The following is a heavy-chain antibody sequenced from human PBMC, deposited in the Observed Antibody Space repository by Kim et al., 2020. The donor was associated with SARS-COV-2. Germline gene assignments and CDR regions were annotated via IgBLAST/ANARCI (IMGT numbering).Heavy chain of an antibody. J-gene: IGHJ4*02. CDR1: GGTFSSYA. CDR3: ARDLSPHERGYYFDY. CDR2: IIPIFGTA. Sequence: SVKVSCKASGGTFSSYAISWVRQAPGQGLEWMGGIIPIFGTANYAQKFQGRVTITADKSTSTAYMELSSLRSEDTAVYYCARDLSPHERGYYFDYWGQGTLVTVSS. V-gene: IGHV1-69*06.